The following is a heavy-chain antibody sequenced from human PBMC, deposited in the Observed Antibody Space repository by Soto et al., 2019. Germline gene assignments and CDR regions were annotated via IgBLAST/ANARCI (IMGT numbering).Heavy chain of an antibody. Sequence: GGSLRLSCAASGFTFSSYAMSWVRQAPGKGLEWVSAISGSGGSTYYADSVKGRFTISRDSSKNTLYLQMNSLRAEDTAVYYCAKGFDSSGYYLSFDYWGQGTLVTVSS. D-gene: IGHD3-22*01. J-gene: IGHJ4*02. V-gene: IGHV3-23*01. CDR2: ISGSGGST. CDR1: GFTFSSYA. CDR3: AKGFDSSGYYLSFDY.